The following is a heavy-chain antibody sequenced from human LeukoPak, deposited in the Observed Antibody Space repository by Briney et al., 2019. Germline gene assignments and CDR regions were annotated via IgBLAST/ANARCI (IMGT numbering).Heavy chain of an antibody. V-gene: IGHV4-39*01. CDR3: ARRYYDTSPFDP. Sequence: SETLSLTCTVSGGSISSSSYYWGWIRQPPGKGLEWIGSIHYSGSTSYDPSLRNRATIAVDMSNSQFSLKLTSVTAADTAMYYCARRYYDTSPFDPWGQGTLVTVSA. D-gene: IGHD3-22*01. CDR1: GGSISSSSYY. J-gene: IGHJ5*02. CDR2: IHYSGST.